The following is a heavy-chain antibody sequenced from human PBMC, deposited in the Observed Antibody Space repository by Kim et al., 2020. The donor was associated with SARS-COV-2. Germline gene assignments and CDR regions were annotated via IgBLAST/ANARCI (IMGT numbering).Heavy chain of an antibody. D-gene: IGHD6-13*01. CDR2: ISYDGSNK. V-gene: IGHV3-33*05. CDR1: GFTFSSYG. Sequence: GGSLRLSCAASGFTFSSYGMHWVRQAPGKGLEWVAVISYDGSNKYYADSVKGRFTISRDNSKNTLYLQMNSLRAEDTAVYYCARDDLPYPQVVGSQQLFVGAFDIWGQGTMVTVSS. J-gene: IGHJ3*02. CDR3: ARDDLPYPQVVGSQQLFVGAFDI.